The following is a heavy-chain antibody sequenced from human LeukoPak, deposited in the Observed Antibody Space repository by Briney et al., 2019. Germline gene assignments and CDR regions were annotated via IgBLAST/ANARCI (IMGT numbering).Heavy chain of an antibody. Sequence: SETLSLTCTVSGGSISNYYWNWIRQPPGKGLEWIGSFSCSGSTYYNPSLKSRVTISVDTSKSQFSLYMDSVTAADTAVYYCARGGCSTTSCYHFDSWGQRTLVTVSS. J-gene: IGHJ4*02. V-gene: IGHV4-59*12. CDR1: GGSISNYY. CDR3: ARGGCSTTSCYHFDS. D-gene: IGHD2-2*01. CDR2: FSCSGST.